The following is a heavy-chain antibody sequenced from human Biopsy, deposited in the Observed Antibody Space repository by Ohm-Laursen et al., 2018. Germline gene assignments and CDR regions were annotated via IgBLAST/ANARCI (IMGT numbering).Heavy chain of an antibody. Sequence: SDTLSLTCTVSGGSISSDYWSWIRQTSGKGLEWIGYIYYSGSTNYNPSLKSRVTISVDTSKNQFSLRLNSVTAADTAVYYCARATNSTGWPYYYFYGMDVWGQGTTVTVSS. CDR2: IYYSGST. J-gene: IGHJ6*02. D-gene: IGHD2/OR15-2a*01. CDR3: ARATNSTGWPYYYFYGMDV. CDR1: GGSISSDY. V-gene: IGHV4-59*07.